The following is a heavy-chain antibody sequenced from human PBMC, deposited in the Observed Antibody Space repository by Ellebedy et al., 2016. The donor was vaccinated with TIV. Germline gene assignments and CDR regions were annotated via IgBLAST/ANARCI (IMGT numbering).Heavy chain of an antibody. D-gene: IGHD6-25*01. CDR1: GGPLKGYY. CDR3: AQEIAATA. Sequence: MPSETLSLTCGVSGGPLKGYYWTWIRQTPGKGLEWIGEINHLGSPDYSPSLKSRVTISIDTSKNQFTLRLRSVTAADTGIYYCAQEIAATAWGPGTLVTISS. V-gene: IGHV4-34*01. J-gene: IGHJ4*02. CDR2: INHLGSP.